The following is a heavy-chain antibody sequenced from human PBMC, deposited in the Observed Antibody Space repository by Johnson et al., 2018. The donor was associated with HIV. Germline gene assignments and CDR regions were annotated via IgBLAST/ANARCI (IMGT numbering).Heavy chain of an antibody. J-gene: IGHJ3*02. CDR3: AKGRIVGALQSAFDI. CDR2: IGTAGDT. V-gene: IGHV3-13*01. D-gene: IGHD1-26*01. Sequence: MLLVESGGGVVQPGRSLRLSCAASGFTFSSYAMSWVRQAPGKGLEWVSAIGTAGDTYYPGSVKGRFTISRENAKNSLYLQLNSLRAGDTAVYYCAKGRIVGALQSAFDIWGQGTMVTVSS. CDR1: GFTFSSYA.